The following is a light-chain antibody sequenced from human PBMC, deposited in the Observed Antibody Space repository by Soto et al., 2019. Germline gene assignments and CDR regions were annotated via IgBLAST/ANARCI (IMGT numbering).Light chain of an antibody. J-gene: IGKJ5*01. Sequence: AIQLTQSPSSLSASVGDRVTITCRASQGIGSALAWYQQKPGKAPKLLIYDASSLESGVPSRFSGSGSGTDFTLTISSLQPEDFATYYCQQANSFPYTFGQGTRLEIK. CDR2: DAS. CDR3: QQANSFPYT. CDR1: QGIGSA. V-gene: IGKV1-13*02.